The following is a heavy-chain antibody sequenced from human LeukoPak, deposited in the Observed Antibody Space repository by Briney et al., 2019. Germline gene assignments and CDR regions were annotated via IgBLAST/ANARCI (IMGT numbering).Heavy chain of an antibody. J-gene: IGHJ4*02. D-gene: IGHD3-10*01. CDR3: AREYYYGSGSRLCY. CDR2: INPNSGGT. Sequence: ASVKVSCKASGYTFTSYYMHWVRQAPGQGLEWMGWINPNSGGTNYAQKFQGRVTMTRDTSISAAYMELSRLRSDDTAVYYCAREYYYGSGSRLCYWGQGTLVTVSS. V-gene: IGHV1-2*02. CDR1: GYTFTSYY.